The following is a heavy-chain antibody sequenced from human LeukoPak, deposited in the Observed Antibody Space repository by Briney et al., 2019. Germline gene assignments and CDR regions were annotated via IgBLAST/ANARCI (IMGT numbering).Heavy chain of an antibody. CDR1: GGSISSYY. CDR2: IYYSGST. CDR3: ARGRTVVAATSAASQFDY. Sequence: SETLSLTCTVSGGSISSYYWSWIRQPPGKGLEWIGYIYYSGSTNYNPSLKSRVTISVDTSKNQFSLKLSSVTAADTAVYYCARGRTVVAATSAASQFDYWGQGTLVTVSS. V-gene: IGHV4-59*08. D-gene: IGHD2-15*01. J-gene: IGHJ4*02.